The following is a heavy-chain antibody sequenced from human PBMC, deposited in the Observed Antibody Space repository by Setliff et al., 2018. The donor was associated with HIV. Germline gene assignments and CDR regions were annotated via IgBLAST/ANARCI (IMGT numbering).Heavy chain of an antibody. V-gene: IGHV4-59*12. Sequence: LSLTCTVSGGSISNYYWGWVRQPPGKGLEWIGYISYSGTTDYNPSLKSRVTISVDTSKNQFSLNLSSVTAADTAVYYCARYDYGDFDYWGQGTPVTVSS. CDR3: ARYDYGDFDY. J-gene: IGHJ4*02. CDR2: ISYSGTT. CDR1: GGSISNYY. D-gene: IGHD4-17*01.